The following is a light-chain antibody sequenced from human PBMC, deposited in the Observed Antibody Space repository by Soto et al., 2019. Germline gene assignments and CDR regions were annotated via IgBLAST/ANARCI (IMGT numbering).Light chain of an antibody. J-gene: IGKJ3*01. CDR2: DAS. CDR1: QAPGGF. V-gene: IGKV1-5*01. CDR3: LHYNSYPYS. Sequence: IHVPQSPSPLSASVEDRVPITCRASQAPGGFLAWFQQKPGKAPKLLIYDASNLQSGVPRRFSGSQTGTEFTLTISVLQPDDYASYFCLHYNSYPYSFGQGANVDIK.